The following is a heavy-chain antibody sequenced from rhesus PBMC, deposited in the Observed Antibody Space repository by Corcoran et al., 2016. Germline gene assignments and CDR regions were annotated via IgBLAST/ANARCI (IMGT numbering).Heavy chain of an antibody. Sequence: QVQLQESGPGLVKPSETLSLTCAVSVGSIRSTYWSWIRQAPGKGLGGIGRIYGSGGSTDYNPSLKSRVTISTDTSKNQFSLKLSSVTAADTAVYYCARDLGRITMVVVIDYGLDSWGQGVVVTVSS. V-gene: IGHV4-160*01. CDR3: ARDLGRITMVVVIDYGLDS. CDR1: VGSIRSTY. J-gene: IGHJ6*01. CDR2: IYGSGGST. D-gene: IGHD3-28*01.